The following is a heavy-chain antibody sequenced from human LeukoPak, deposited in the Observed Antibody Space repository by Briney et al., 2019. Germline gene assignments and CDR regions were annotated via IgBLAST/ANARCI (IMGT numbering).Heavy chain of an antibody. CDR2: ISDSGGST. CDR1: GFTFSSYA. D-gene: IGHD3-22*01. CDR3: AKDQTYWYDKSGYY. J-gene: IGHJ4*02. Sequence: GGSLRLSCAASGFTFSSYAMSWVRQAPGKGLEWVSSISDSGGSTYYADSVKGRFTISRDNSKNTLYLQMNSLRAEDTAVYYCAKDQTYWYDKSGYYWGQGTLVTVSS. V-gene: IGHV3-23*01.